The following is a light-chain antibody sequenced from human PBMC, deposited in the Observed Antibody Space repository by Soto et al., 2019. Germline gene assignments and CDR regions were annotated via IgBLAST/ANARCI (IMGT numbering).Light chain of an antibody. V-gene: IGLV2-23*01. CDR2: EGS. CDR3: CSYAGSSIK. J-gene: IGLJ2*01. CDR1: SSDVGSYNL. Sequence: QSALTQAASVSGSPRQSITISCTGTSSDVGSYNLVSWYQQHPGKAPKLMIYEGSKRPSGVSNRFSGSKSGNTASLTISGLQAEDEADYYCCSYAGSSIKFGGGTKLTVL.